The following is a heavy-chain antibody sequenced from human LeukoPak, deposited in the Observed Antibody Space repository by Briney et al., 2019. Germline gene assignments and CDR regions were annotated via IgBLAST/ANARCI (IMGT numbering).Heavy chain of an antibody. CDR1: GGSISSSSYY. V-gene: IGHV4-39*07. CDR2: IYYSGST. D-gene: IGHD3-10*01. J-gene: IGHJ6*03. Sequence: PSETLSVTCTVSGGSISSSSYYWGWIRQPPGKWLEWIGSIYYSGSTYYNPSLKSRVTISVDNSKNQFSLKLSSVTAADTAMYYCARVGLLWFGEFNQKYYYYMDVWGKGTTVTVSS. CDR3: ARVGLLWFGEFNQKYYYYMDV.